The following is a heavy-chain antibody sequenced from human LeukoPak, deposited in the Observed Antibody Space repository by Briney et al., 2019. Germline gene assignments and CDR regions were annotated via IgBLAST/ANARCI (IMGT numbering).Heavy chain of an antibody. D-gene: IGHD4-11*01. CDR1: GGSISSYY. Sequence: SETLSLTCTVSGGSISSYYWSWIRQPPGKGLEWIGYIYYSGSTNYNPSLKSRVTISVDTSKNHFSLKLSSVTAADTAVYYCARHDIAYCNSCFDYWGQETLVTVSS. J-gene: IGHJ4*02. V-gene: IGHV4-59*08. CDR3: ARHDIAYCNSCFDY. CDR2: IYYSGST.